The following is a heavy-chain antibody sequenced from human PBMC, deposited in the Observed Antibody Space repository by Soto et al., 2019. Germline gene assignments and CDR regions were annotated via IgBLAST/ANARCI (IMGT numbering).Heavy chain of an antibody. D-gene: IGHD4-17*01. CDR1: GDSISGSQW. CDR2: ISHTGTT. J-gene: IGHJ6*02. CDR3: ARNIARYGDLYGMDV. Sequence: SETLSLTCAVSGDSISGSQWWSWVRLPPGKGLEWIGEISHTGTTNYNPSLKSRVTISVDTSKNQFSLKLSSVTAADTAVYYCARNIARYGDLYGMDVWGQGTTVTVSS. V-gene: IGHV4-4*02.